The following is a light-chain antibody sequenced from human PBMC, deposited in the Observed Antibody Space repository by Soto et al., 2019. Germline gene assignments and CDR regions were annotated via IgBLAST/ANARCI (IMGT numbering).Light chain of an antibody. Sequence: EIVLTQSPATLSLSPGERSTLSCRASQSVSSYLAWYQQKPGQAPRLLIYDASNGATGIPARFSGSGSGTDFTLTITSLQSEDFGVYYCHQHNNWWTFGQGAKVDIK. V-gene: IGKV3-11*01. CDR3: HQHNNWWT. CDR2: DAS. CDR1: QSVSSY. J-gene: IGKJ1*01.